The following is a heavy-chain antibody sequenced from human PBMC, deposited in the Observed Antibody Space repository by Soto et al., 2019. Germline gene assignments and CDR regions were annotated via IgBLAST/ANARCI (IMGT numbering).Heavy chain of an antibody. V-gene: IGHV4-34*01. CDR1: GGSFSGYY. D-gene: IGHD5-12*01. Sequence: PWATLSLTCAVYGGSFSGYYLSWIRQPPGKGLEWIGEINHSGSTNYNPSLKSRVTISVDTSKNQFSLKLSSVTAADTAVYYCARGHIVATHNWFDPRGQGTLVTVSS. CDR3: ARGHIVATHNWFDP. CDR2: INHSGST. J-gene: IGHJ5*02.